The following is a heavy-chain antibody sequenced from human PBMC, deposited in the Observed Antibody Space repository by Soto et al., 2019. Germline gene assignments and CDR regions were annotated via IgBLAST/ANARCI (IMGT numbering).Heavy chain of an antibody. Sequence: GGSLRLSCAASGFTFSSYAMSWVRQAPGKGLEWVSAISGSGGSTYYADSVKGRFTISRDNSKNTLYLQMNSLRAEDTAVYYCAKGLRRVGYYDSSGPTGGAFDIWGQGTMVTVSS. D-gene: IGHD3-22*01. J-gene: IGHJ3*02. CDR1: GFTFSSYA. V-gene: IGHV3-23*01. CDR2: ISGSGGST. CDR3: AKGLRRVGYYDSSGPTGGAFDI.